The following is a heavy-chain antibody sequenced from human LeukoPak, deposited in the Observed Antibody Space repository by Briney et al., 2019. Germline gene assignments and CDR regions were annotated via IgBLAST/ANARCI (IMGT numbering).Heavy chain of an antibody. CDR3: ARVHSSGYYVDWYFDL. CDR1: GGSISSYY. CDR2: IYYSGST. D-gene: IGHD3-22*01. J-gene: IGHJ2*01. Sequence: SETLSLTCTVSGGSISSYYWSWIRQPPGKGLEWIGYIYYSGSTNYNPSLKSRVTISVDTSKNQFSLKLSSVTAADTAAYYCARVHSSGYYVDWYFDLWGRGTLVTVSS. V-gene: IGHV4-59*01.